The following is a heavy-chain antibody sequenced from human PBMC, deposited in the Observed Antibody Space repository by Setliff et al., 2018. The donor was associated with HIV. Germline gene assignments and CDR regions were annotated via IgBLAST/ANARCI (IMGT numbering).Heavy chain of an antibody. CDR1: GFFFSSYG. D-gene: IGHD3-10*01. Sequence: HPGGSLRLSCVASGFFFSSYGMHWVRQAPGKGLEWVAMVFYDGRFSFYANSVEGRFTISRDNSRNTLFLQMNSLRSEDTAIYYCAKDHSSSKTYFGELNFDSSFDFWGQGTPVTVSS. V-gene: IGHV3-30*02. CDR3: AKDHSSSKTYFGELNFDSSFDF. J-gene: IGHJ4*02. CDR2: VFYDGRFS.